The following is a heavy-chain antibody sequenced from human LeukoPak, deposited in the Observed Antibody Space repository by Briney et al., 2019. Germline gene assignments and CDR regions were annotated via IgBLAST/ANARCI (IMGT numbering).Heavy chain of an antibody. Sequence: PGGSLRLACAASGFTFSSFVMSWVRQAPGKGLEWVSSISGSGVYKYYTDSVKGRFTISRDNSKNTLYVQMNSLRAEDTAVYYCANVSCTGGTCSSFDYWGQGTLATVSS. V-gene: IGHV3-23*01. D-gene: IGHD2-8*02. J-gene: IGHJ4*02. CDR3: ANVSCTGGTCSSFDY. CDR2: ISGSGVYK. CDR1: GFTFSSFV.